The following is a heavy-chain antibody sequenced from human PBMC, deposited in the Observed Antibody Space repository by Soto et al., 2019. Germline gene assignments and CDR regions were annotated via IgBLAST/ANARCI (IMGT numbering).Heavy chain of an antibody. Sequence: ESLNSSCQGSGYNFTTYWIIWVRQLSGKGLEWMGKIDPTDSYTNYNPSFQGHVTISADKSINTAYIQWSGLKASDTAIYYCARLPRFRSELDPWGQGTQVTVYS. V-gene: IGHV5-10-1*01. CDR1: GYNFTTYW. CDR2: IDPTDSYT. J-gene: IGHJ5*02. D-gene: IGHD6-19*01. CDR3: ARLPRFRSELDP.